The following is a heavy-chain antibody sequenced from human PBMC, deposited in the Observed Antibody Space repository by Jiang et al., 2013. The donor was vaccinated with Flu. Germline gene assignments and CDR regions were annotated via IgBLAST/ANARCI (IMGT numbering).Heavy chain of an antibody. Sequence: QLLESGGGVVQPGRSLRLSCAASGFTFSSYAMHWVRQAPGKGLEWVAVISYDGSNKYYADSVKGRFTISRDNSKNTLYLQMNSLRAEDTAVYYCARDLYYDSSGSYWGQGTLVTVSS. CDR1: GFTFSSYA. V-gene: IGHV3-30-3*01. CDR2: ISYDGSNK. D-gene: IGHD3-22*01. CDR3: ARDLYYDSSGSY. J-gene: IGHJ4*02.